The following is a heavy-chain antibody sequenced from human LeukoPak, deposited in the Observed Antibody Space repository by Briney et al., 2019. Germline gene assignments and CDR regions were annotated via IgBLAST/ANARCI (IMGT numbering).Heavy chain of an antibody. CDR1: GGAISSGSYY. CDR3: ARDEGDGSYFDN. Sequence: PSETLSLTCTVSGGAISSGSYYWSWIRQPAGKGLERIGRIYTSGSTNYNPSLKSRVTISVDTSKNQFSLKLSSVTAADTAVYYCARDEGDGSYFDNWGQGTLVTVSS. V-gene: IGHV4-61*02. CDR2: IYTSGST. J-gene: IGHJ4*02. D-gene: IGHD2-15*01.